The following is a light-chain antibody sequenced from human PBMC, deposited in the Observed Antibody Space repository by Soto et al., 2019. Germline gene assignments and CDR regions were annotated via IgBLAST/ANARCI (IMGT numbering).Light chain of an antibody. Sequence: DIKLTQSPSTLSASVGDTITITCRASQSISSWLAWYQQKPGKAPKLLIYKASSLESGVPSRFSGSGSGTEFTLTISSLQPDDFATYYCQQYNSYSSTFGQGTKVDIK. J-gene: IGKJ2*01. CDR2: KAS. CDR3: QQYNSYSST. CDR1: QSISSW. V-gene: IGKV1-5*03.